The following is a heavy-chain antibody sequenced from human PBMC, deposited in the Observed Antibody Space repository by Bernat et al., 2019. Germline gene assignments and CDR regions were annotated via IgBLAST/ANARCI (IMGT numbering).Heavy chain of an antibody. Sequence: QVQLVESGGGVVQPGRSLRLSCTASGFTFSSYGMHWVRQAPGKGPEWVAVIWYDSSKKYYADSLKGRFTISRDNSKNTLYLQMNSLRGEDTAVYYCARLLACSTTNCWPDYWGQGTLVTVSS. J-gene: IGHJ4*02. V-gene: IGHV3-33*01. CDR1: GFTFSSYG. CDR2: IWYDSSKK. CDR3: ARLLACSTTNCWPDY. D-gene: IGHD2-2*01.